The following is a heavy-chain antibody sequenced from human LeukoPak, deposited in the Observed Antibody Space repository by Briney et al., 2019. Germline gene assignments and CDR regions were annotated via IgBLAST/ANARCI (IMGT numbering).Heavy chain of an antibody. D-gene: IGHD2-2*01. J-gene: IGHJ3*02. V-gene: IGHV4-59*01. CDR3: ARGRRYCSSTSCYEPAFDI. CDR1: GASISSYY. Sequence: SETLSLTCTVSGASISSYYWSWIRQPPGKGLEWIGYIYYSGSTNYNPSLKSRVTISVDTSKNQFSLKLSSVTAADTAVYYCARGRRYCSSTSCYEPAFDIWGQGTMVTVSS. CDR2: IYYSGST.